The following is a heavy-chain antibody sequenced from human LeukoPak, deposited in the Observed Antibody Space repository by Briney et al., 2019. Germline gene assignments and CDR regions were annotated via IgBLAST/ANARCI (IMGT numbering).Heavy chain of an antibody. Sequence: SGTLSLTCAVSGGSISSSNWWSWVRPPPGKGLEWIGEIYHGGSTNYNPSLKSRVTISVDKSKNQFSLKLSSVTAADTAVYYCARDMDTGGSGSYDYWGQGTLVTVSS. V-gene: IGHV4-4*02. CDR3: ARDMDTGGSGSYDY. J-gene: IGHJ4*02. CDR2: IYHGGST. CDR1: GGSISSSNW. D-gene: IGHD3-10*01.